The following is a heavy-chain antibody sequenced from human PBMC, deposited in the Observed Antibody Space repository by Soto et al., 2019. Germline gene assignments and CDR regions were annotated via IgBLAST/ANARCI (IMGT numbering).Heavy chain of an antibody. D-gene: IGHD2-2*01. J-gene: IGHJ5*02. CDR1: GFTFSGSA. Sequence: EVQLLESGGGLGQPGGSLRLSCAASGFTFSGSAMTWVRQAPGKGLEWVSAISGGGGSTYYADSVKGRFTISRDNSKNTLYLQMSSLRAEDTALYSCARNLLRGSCTSTSCPYDPWGQGTLVTVSS. CDR3: ARNLLRGSCTSTSCPYDP. CDR2: ISGGGGST. V-gene: IGHV3-23*01.